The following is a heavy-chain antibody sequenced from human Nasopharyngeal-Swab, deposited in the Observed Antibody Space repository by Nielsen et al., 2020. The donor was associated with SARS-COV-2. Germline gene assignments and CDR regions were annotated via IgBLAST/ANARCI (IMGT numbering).Heavy chain of an antibody. CDR2: ISGSGGST. J-gene: IGHJ4*02. V-gene: IGHV3-23*01. CDR3: AKEPIVTMIVVVIDTYFDY. CDR1: GFSVSTKY. Sequence: GESLKISCAASGFSVSTKYMSWVRQAPGKGLEWVSAISGSGGSTYYADSVKGRFTISRDNSKNTLYLQMNSLRAEDTAVYYCAKEPIVTMIVVVIDTYFDYWGQGTLVTVSS. D-gene: IGHD3-22*01.